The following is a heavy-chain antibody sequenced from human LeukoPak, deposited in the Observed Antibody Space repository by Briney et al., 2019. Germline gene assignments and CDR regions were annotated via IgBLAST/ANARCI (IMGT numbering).Heavy chain of an antibody. CDR2: INPNSGAT. J-gene: IGHJ4*02. Sequence: ASVEVSCKASGYTFTGYYMHWVRQVPGQGLEWMGWINPNSGATKYAQKFQGRVTMTRDTSISTAYMELSRLISDDTAVYYCAKADSGTYYGLGDYFDYWGQGTLVTVSS. V-gene: IGHV1-2*02. CDR1: GYTFTGYY. D-gene: IGHD1-26*01. CDR3: AKADSGTYYGLGDYFDY.